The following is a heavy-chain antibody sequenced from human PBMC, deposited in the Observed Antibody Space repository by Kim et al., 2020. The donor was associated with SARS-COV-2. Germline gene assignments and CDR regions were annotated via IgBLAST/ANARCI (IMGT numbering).Heavy chain of an antibody. J-gene: IGHJ4*02. D-gene: IGHD3-10*01. CDR1: GYTFTSYY. CDR2: INPSGGST. V-gene: IGHV1-46*01. Sequence: ASVKVSCKASGYTFTSYYMHWVRQAPGQGLEWMGIINPSGGSTSYAQKFQGRVTMTRDTSTSTVYMELSSLRSEDTAVYYCARDLAWFGELSALDYWGQGTLVTVSS. CDR3: ARDLAWFGELSALDY.